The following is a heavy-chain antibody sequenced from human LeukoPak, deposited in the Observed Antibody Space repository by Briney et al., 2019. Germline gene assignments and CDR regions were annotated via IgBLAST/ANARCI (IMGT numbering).Heavy chain of an antibody. V-gene: IGHV3-74*01. CDR2: INSDGSTT. CDR3: TRGPYSGSATYYNDY. Sequence: GGSLRLSCAASGFTLSSYWMNWLRQGPGEGLVWVSRINSDGSTTSYADSVKGRFTISRDNAKNTLYLQMNSPRAEDTAVYYCTRGPYSGSATYYNDYWGQGTLVTVSS. J-gene: IGHJ4*02. CDR1: GFTLSSYW. D-gene: IGHD3-10*01.